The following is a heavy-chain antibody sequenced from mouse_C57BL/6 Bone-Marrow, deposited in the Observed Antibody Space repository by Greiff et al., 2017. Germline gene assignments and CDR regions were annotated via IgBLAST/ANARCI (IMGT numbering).Heavy chain of an antibody. CDR2: IYPGNSDT. CDR1: SYTFTSYW. Sequence: VQLQQSGTVLARPGASVKMSCKTSSYTFTSYWMHWVKQRPGQGLEWIGAIYPGNSDTSYNQKFKGKAKLTAVTSASTAYMELSSLTNEDSAVYYCTRARDGYPWFAYWGQGTLVTVSA. V-gene: IGHV1-5*01. J-gene: IGHJ3*01. CDR3: TRARDGYPWFAY. D-gene: IGHD2-3*01.